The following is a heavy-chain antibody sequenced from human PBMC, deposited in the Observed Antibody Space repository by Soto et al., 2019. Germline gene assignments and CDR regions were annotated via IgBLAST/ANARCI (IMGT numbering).Heavy chain of an antibody. CDR3: ARGLSGDKVDY. CDR1: GGSISSGDYY. D-gene: IGHD7-27*01. Sequence: QVQLQESGPGLVKPSQTLSLTCTVSGGSISSGDYYWSWIRQSPGKGLEWVGHIYDGGNTYSNPSLNSQVFILVDTSKNQFSLKLNSVTAADTAVYYCARGLSGDKVDYWGRGTLVTVSS. V-gene: IGHV4-30-4*01. J-gene: IGHJ4*02. CDR2: IYDGGNT.